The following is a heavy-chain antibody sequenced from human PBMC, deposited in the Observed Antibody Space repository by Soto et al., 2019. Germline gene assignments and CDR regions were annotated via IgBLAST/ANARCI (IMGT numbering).Heavy chain of an antibody. Sequence: QVQLVESGGGVVQPGRSLRLSCAASGFTFSSYAMHWVRQAPGKGLEWVAVISYDGSNKYYADSVKGRFTISRDNSKNTLYLQMNSLRAEDTAVYYCARDRQAVAGTGLDHWGQGTLVTVSS. V-gene: IGHV3-30-3*01. CDR2: ISYDGSNK. CDR1: GFTFSSYA. D-gene: IGHD6-19*01. J-gene: IGHJ4*02. CDR3: ARDRQAVAGTGLDH.